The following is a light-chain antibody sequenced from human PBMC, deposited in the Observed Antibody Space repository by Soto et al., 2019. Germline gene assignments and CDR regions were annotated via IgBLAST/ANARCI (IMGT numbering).Light chain of an antibody. J-gene: IGKJ5*01. Sequence: DIQMTQSPSSLSASVGDRVTITCRASQGISGWLAWYQHKPGNAPKLLIYAASRLQTGVPSRFSGSGSGTDFTLTISSLQPEDFATYYCQQLNSFPITFGQGTRLEIK. V-gene: IGKV1-12*01. CDR2: AAS. CDR3: QQLNSFPIT. CDR1: QGISGW.